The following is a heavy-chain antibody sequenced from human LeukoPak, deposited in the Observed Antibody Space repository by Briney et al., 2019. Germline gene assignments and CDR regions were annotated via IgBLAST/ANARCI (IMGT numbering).Heavy chain of an antibody. Sequence: PSQTLSLTCAVSGGSITSDTYYWSWIRQPPGKGLEWIGCILHSGGTHKNPSLKSRVTISVDTSKSQFSLNLSSVSAADTAVYYCAKTRDFWNGYVDNWGQGTLVSVSS. CDR2: ILHSGGT. V-gene: IGHV4-30-2*01. J-gene: IGHJ4*02. CDR1: GGSITSDTYY. CDR3: AKTRDFWNGYVDN. D-gene: IGHD3-3*01.